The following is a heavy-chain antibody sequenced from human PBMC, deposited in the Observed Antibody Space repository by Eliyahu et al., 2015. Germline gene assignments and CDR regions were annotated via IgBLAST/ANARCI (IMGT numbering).Heavy chain of an antibody. CDR2: ISYDGSNK. D-gene: IGHD6-13*01. Sequence: QVQLVESGGGVVQPGRSLRLSCAAXGFTFSSYAMHWVRQAPGKGLEGVAVISYDGSNKYYADSVKGRFTISRDNSKNTLYLQMNSLRAEDTAVYYCARGIAAAGYSDYWGQGTLVTVSS. V-gene: IGHV3-30*01. CDR1: GFTFSSYA. CDR3: ARGIAAAGYSDY. J-gene: IGHJ4*02.